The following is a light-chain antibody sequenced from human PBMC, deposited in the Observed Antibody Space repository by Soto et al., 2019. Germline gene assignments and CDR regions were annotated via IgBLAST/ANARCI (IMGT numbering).Light chain of an antibody. Sequence: QSFMTHPRSVSGSPGQSVTISCDGTSSDVGAYNFVSWYQQSPGKAPKLIIYGVTERPSGVPDRFSGSKSGNTASLTISGLQAEDEADYYCCSSAGSSSVFGTGTKVTVL. J-gene: IGLJ1*01. V-gene: IGLV2-11*01. CDR2: GVT. CDR1: SSDVGAYNF. CDR3: CSSAGSSSV.